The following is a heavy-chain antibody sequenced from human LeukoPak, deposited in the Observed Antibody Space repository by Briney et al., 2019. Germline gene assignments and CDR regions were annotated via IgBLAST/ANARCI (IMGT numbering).Heavy chain of an antibody. CDR1: GFVFTDYG. Sequence: GGSLRLSCAAFGFVFTDYGMHWVRQAPGKGLEWVAFIRYDGSDKFYADSVKGRFTISRDNFKNTLYLQMNSLRAEDTAVYYCARGLSGDPYYFDYWGQGTLVTVSS. D-gene: IGHD7-27*01. J-gene: IGHJ4*02. V-gene: IGHV3-30*02. CDR3: ARGLSGDPYYFDY. CDR2: IRYDGSDK.